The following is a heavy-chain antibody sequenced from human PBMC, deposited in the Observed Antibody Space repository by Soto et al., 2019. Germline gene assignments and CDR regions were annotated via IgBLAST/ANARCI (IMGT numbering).Heavy chain of an antibody. CDR1: GFTFSGYG. V-gene: IGHV3-11*01. CDR3: ARLFTWLIPAALGY. CDR2: ISSGGSTI. D-gene: IGHD2-2*01. Sequence: GGSLRLSCAASGFTFSGYGMHWVRQAPGKGLEWVSYISSGGSTIYYADSVKGRFTISRDNAKNSLYLQMNSLRAEDTAVYYCARLFTWLIPAALGYWGQGTLVTVSS. J-gene: IGHJ4*02.